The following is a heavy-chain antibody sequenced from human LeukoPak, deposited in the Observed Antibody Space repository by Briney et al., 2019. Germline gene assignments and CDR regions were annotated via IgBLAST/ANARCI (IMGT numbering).Heavy chain of an antibody. D-gene: IGHD6-19*01. V-gene: IGHV3-7*03. CDR1: AFIFSGHW. J-gene: IGHJ4*02. Sequence: GGSLRLSCEGSAFIFSGHWMNWVRQTPGKGLEWVASIKEDGSVRQYVDSVKGRFSISRDNTKGSLFLQLNSLRAEDTAVYYCARETGYGSGWYDYWGQGTLVTVSS. CDR2: IKEDGSVR. CDR3: ARETGYGSGWYDY.